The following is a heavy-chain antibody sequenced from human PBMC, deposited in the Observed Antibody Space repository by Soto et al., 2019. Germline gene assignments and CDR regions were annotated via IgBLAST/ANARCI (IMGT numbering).Heavy chain of an antibody. CDR1: GYSFTSYW. CDR3: ARLTVPGSHGMDV. CDR2: IDPSDSYT. Sequence: GESLKISCKGSGYSFTSYWITWVRQMPGKGLEWMGRIDPSDSYTNYSPSFQGHVTISTDKSISTAYLQWNSLTASDTAMYYCARLTVPGSHGMDVWGQGTTVTVSS. J-gene: IGHJ6*02. D-gene: IGHD1-1*01. V-gene: IGHV5-10-1*01.